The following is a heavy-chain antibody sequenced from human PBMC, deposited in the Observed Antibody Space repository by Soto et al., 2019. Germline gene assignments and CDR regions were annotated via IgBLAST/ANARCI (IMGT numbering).Heavy chain of an antibody. CDR3: ASRGSGSAYEEISHYGLDV. D-gene: IGHD3-10*01. J-gene: IGHJ6*02. CDR1: GRIFSGYA. V-gene: IGHV1-69*01. Sequence: VQLEQSGTEVQAPGSSVKVSCRASGRIFSGYAFGWVRQAPGQGLEWMAGIIPVYGTSSSAQKFQGSVTITAEESSTPVYMELSSLRSEDTAVYYCASRGSGSAYEEISHYGLDVWGQGTTVIVSS. CDR2: IIPVYGTS.